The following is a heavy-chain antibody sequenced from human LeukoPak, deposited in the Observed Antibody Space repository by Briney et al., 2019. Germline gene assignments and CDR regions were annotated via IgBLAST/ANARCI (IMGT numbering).Heavy chain of an antibody. J-gene: IGHJ4*02. Sequence: PGGSLRLSCAASGFILNSYGMHWVRQAPGKGLEWVADIWFDGKNQHFADSVKGRFTISRDNAKNSLYLQMNSLRAEDTAVYYCARRYFDSWGQGTLVTVSS. CDR2: IWFDGKNQ. CDR3: ARRYFDS. V-gene: IGHV3-33*03. CDR1: GFILNSYG.